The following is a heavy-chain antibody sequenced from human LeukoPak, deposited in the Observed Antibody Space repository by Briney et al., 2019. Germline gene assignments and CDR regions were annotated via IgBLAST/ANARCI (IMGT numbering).Heavy chain of an antibody. J-gene: IGHJ4*02. D-gene: IGHD6-19*01. CDR2: ISYDGSNK. Sequence: PGGSLRLSCAASGFTFSSYAMHWVRQAPGKGLEWVAVISYDGSNKFYADSVKGRFTISRDNSKNTLYLQMNSLRTEDTAVYFCARDQSSGWYGVHWGQGTLVTVSS. CDR3: ARDQSSGWYGVH. CDR1: GFTFSSYA. V-gene: IGHV3-30-3*01.